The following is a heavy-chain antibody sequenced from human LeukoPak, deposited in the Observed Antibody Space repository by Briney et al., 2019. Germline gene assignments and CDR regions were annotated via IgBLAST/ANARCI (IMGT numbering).Heavy chain of an antibody. D-gene: IGHD2-2*01. J-gene: IGHJ5*02. CDR1: GFTFSDYY. V-gene: IGHV3-11*01. CDR3: ARGGYCSSTSCYGEYNWFDP. Sequence: AGGSLRLSCAASGFTFSDYYMSWIRQAPGKGLEWVSYISSSGSTIYYADSVKGRFTISRDNAKNSLYLQMNSLRAEDTAVYYCARGGYCSSTSCYGEYNWFDPWGQGTLVTVSS. CDR2: ISSSGSTI.